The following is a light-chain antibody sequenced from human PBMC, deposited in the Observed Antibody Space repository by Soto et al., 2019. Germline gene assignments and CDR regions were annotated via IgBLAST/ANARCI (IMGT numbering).Light chain of an antibody. CDR3: QQRSSWPLLT. V-gene: IGKV3-11*01. Sequence: EIVLTQSPATLSLSPGERATLSCRASQSVSNYLTWFQQKPGQAPRLLIYDASNRATGIPARFSGSGSGTDFTLTISSLEPEDFAVYYCQQRSSWPLLTFGGGTKVEI. CDR1: QSVSNY. CDR2: DAS. J-gene: IGKJ4*01.